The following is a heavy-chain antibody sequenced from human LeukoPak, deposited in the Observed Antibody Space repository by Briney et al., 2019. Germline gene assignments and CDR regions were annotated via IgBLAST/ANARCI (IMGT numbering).Heavy chain of an antibody. CDR1: GYTFTNYA. D-gene: IGHD3-10*01. CDR3: ARDKGSAVTPLYFDS. J-gene: IGHJ4*02. Sequence: ASVKVSCKTSGYTFTNYAISWVRQAPGQGLEWMGWISAYNGNTNYAQKLQGRVTLITDTSTSTAYMDLRSLRSDDTAVYYCARDKGSAVTPLYFDSWGQGTLVTVSS. V-gene: IGHV1-18*01. CDR2: ISAYNGNT.